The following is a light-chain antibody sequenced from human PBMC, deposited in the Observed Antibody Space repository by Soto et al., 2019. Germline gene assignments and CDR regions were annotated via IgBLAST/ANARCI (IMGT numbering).Light chain of an antibody. CDR1: QSISDW. Sequence: DIQMTQSPPTLSASVGDRVTITCRASQSISDWLAWFQLKPGKAPKLLIYDASSLESGVPSRFSGSGSGTEFTLTISSLQPDDFATYYCQQYNNYSTFGQGTKVDVK. V-gene: IGKV1-5*01. CDR3: QQYNNYST. J-gene: IGKJ1*01. CDR2: DAS.